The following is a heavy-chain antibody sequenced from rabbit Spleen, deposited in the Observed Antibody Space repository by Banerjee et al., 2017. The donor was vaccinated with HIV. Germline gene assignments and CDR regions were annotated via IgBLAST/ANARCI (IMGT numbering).Heavy chain of an antibody. V-gene: IGHV1S40*01. CDR1: GFSFSSNYD. CDR3: ARSINWANRGLNL. CDR2: IVAGSGST. Sequence: QSLEESGGGLVQPGASLTLTCTASGFSFSSNYDIYWVRQAPGKGLEWIGCIVAGSGSTYYASWAKGRFTITKTSSTTVTLQMTSLTAADTATYFCARSINWANRGLNLWGQGTLVTVS. J-gene: IGHJ4*01. D-gene: IGHD1-1*01.